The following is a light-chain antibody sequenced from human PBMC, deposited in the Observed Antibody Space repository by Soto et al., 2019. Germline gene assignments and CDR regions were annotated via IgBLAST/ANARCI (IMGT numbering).Light chain of an antibody. Sequence: QSVLTQPPSASGSPGQSVTISFTGTSSDVGGYDYVSWYQQHPGKAPELIIYEVNKRPSGVPDRFSGSKSGNTASLTVSGLQASEESDYYWNSYSGSNNFVVFGTGSKVTVL. CDR1: SSDVGGYDY. CDR3: NSYSGSNNFVV. V-gene: IGLV2-8*01. CDR2: EVN. J-gene: IGLJ1*01.